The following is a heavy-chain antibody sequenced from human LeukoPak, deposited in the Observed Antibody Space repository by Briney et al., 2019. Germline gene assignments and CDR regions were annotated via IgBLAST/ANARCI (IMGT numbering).Heavy chain of an antibody. V-gene: IGHV3-48*01. J-gene: IGHJ4*02. Sequence: AGGSLRLSCVASGFTFSSYNMNWVRQAPGKGLEWVSYITISSSSIYYADSVKGRSTISRDNAKNSLYLQMNSLRAEDTAVYYCAREPTYSNSWYTNCDYWGQGTLVTVSS. CDR2: ITISSSSI. CDR3: AREPTYSNSWYTNCDY. D-gene: IGHD6-13*01. CDR1: GFTFSSYN.